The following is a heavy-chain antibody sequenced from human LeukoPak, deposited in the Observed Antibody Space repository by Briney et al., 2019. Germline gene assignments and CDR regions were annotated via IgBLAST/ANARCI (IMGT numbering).Heavy chain of an antibody. D-gene: IGHD2-15*01. Sequence: SETLSLTCAVYGGSFSGYYWSWIRQAPGKGLEWIGEINHSGSTNYNPSLKSRVTISVDTSKNQFSLKLSSVTAADTAVYYCAREGGGRTGYYYYYYMDVWGKGTTVTVSS. J-gene: IGHJ6*03. CDR1: GGSFSGYY. CDR2: INHSGST. CDR3: AREGGGRTGYYYYYYMDV. V-gene: IGHV4-34*01.